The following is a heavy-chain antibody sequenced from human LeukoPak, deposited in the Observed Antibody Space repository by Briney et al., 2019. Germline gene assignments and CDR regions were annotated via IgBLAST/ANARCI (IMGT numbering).Heavy chain of an antibody. CDR1: GFTFSSYG. D-gene: IGHD6-19*01. Sequence: GGSLRLSCAASGFTFSSYGMHWVRQAPGKGLEWVAVIWYDGSNKYYADSVKGRFTISRDNSKNTLYLQMNSLRAEDTAVYYCARAVTGTSLVDFWGQGTLVAVSS. V-gene: IGHV3-33*01. CDR2: IWYDGSNK. CDR3: ARAVTGTSLVDF. J-gene: IGHJ4*02.